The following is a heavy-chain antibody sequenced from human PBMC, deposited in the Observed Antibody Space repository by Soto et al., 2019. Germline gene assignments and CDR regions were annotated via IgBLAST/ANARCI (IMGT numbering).Heavy chain of an antibody. CDR2: MNSNSGNT. CDR3: ASGRGYGAFDI. Sequence: QVQLVQSGAEVKKPGASVKVSCKASADTFTSYDVSWVRQATGQGLEWMGWMNSNSGNTGYAQKFQGRVTMTRNTSKSTVYMELSSLRPEDTAVYYCASGRGYGAFDIWAQGTMVTISS. J-gene: IGHJ3*02. V-gene: IGHV1-8*01. CDR1: ADTFTSYD. D-gene: IGHD3-16*01.